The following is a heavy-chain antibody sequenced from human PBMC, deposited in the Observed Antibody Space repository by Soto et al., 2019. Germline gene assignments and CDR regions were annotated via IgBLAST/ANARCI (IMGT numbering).Heavy chain of an antibody. D-gene: IGHD3-22*01. Sequence: GGSLILSGAASGFTLIDHYMDWVRQAPGKGLEWVGRTRNKANSYTTEYAASVKGRFTISRDDSKNSLYLQMNSLKTEDTAVYYCARDGYDSSGYYGYWGQGTLVTVSS. J-gene: IGHJ4*02. CDR2: TRNKANSYTT. CDR3: ARDGYDSSGYYGY. V-gene: IGHV3-72*01. CDR1: GFTLIDHY.